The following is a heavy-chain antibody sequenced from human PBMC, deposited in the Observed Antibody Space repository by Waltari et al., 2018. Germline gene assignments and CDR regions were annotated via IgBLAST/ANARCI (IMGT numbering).Heavy chain of an antibody. V-gene: IGHV5-51*01. J-gene: IGHJ6*02. CDR1: AYSFTSYW. Sequence: EVPLVQSGAEAKTPGASLKISCKGSAYSFTSYWVGWVRQMPGKCLEWTGSTPPGGPCTTYRPSFQGHVPISAGEAIRTADLQWSSLTASDTAMYYWGRQGMGVWGQGTTVTVSS. CDR2: TPPGGPCT. CDR3: GRQGMGV.